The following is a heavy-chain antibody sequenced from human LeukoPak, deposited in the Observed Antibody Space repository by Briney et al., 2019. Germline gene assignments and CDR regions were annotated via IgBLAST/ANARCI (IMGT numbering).Heavy chain of an antibody. J-gene: IGHJ4*02. V-gene: IGHV1-2*06. CDR2: INPNSGGT. Sequence: ASVKVSCKASGYTFTGCYMHWVRQAPGQGLEWMGRINPNSGGTNYAQKFQGRVTMTRDTSISTAYMELSRLRPDDTAVYYCARVSLSRIAAPDYWGQGTLVTVSS. D-gene: IGHD6-13*01. CDR3: ARVSLSRIAAPDY. CDR1: GYTFTGCY.